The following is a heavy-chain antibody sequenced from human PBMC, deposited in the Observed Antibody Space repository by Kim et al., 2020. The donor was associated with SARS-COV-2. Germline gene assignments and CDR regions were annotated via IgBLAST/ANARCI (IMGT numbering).Heavy chain of an antibody. CDR3: ATVSNVLRLGELSSRFDAFDI. Sequence: ASVKVSCKVSGYTLTELSMHWVRQAPGKGLEWMGGFDPEDGETIYAQKFQGRVTMTEDTSTDTAYMELSSLRSEDTAVYYCATVSNVLRLGELSSRFDAFDIWGQGTMVTVSS. CDR2: FDPEDGET. V-gene: IGHV1-24*01. CDR1: GYTLTELS. J-gene: IGHJ3*02. D-gene: IGHD3-16*02.